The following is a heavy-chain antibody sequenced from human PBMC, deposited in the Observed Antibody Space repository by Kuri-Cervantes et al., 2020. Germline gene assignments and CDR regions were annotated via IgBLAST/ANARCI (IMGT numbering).Heavy chain of an antibody. D-gene: IGHD2-21*02. CDR3: ARGRVATDTSFYYGLDV. CDR2: ISYDGSNK. Sequence: GESLKISCAASGFTFSSYGMHWVRQAPGKGLEWVAVISYDGSNKYYADSVKGRFTISRDNSKNTLYLQMNSLRAEDTAVYYCARGRVATDTSFYYGLDVWGRGTTVTVSS. V-gene: IGHV3-30*19. CDR1: GFTFSSYG. J-gene: IGHJ6*02.